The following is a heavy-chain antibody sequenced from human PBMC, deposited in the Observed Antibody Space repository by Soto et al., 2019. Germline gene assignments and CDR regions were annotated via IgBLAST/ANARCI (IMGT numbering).Heavy chain of an antibody. CDR3: ARETYDILTGYFGLFDY. CDR2: IYYSGST. J-gene: IGHJ4*02. Sequence: PSETLSLTCTVSGGSISSGGYYWSWIRQHPGKGLEWIGYIYYSGSTYYNPSLKSRVTISVDTSKNQFSLKLSSVTAADTAVYYCARETYDILTGYFGLFDYWGQGTLVTVSS. D-gene: IGHD3-9*01. V-gene: IGHV4-31*02. CDR1: GGSISSGGYY.